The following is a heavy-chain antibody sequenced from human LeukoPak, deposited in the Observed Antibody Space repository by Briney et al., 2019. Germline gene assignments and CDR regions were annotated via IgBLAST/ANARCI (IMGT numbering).Heavy chain of an antibody. CDR3: AKGGGSGSYRNWFDS. CDR2: ISGSGGST. CDR1: GFTFSSNA. Sequence: GGSLRLSCAASGFTFSSNAMSWVRQAPGKGLEWVSAISGSGGSTYYADSVKGRFTISRDNSKNTLYLQMNSLRAEDTAVYSCAKGGGSGSYRNWFDSWGQGTLVTVSS. D-gene: IGHD3-10*01. J-gene: IGHJ5*01. V-gene: IGHV3-23*01.